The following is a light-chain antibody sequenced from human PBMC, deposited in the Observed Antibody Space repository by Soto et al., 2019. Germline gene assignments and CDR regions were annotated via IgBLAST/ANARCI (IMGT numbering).Light chain of an antibody. CDR3: MQATQTPYT. CDR1: QSLLNSAGNTF. J-gene: IGKJ2*01. V-gene: IGKV2-24*01. CDR2: KIS. Sequence: DIVMTQTPLSSSVTLGQPAAISCRSSQSLLNSAGNTFLSWLQQRPGQPPRLLIYKISNRFSGVPDRIRGSGAGTECSFKISRGEAEDVGIYYCMQATQTPYTFGQGTKMEIK.